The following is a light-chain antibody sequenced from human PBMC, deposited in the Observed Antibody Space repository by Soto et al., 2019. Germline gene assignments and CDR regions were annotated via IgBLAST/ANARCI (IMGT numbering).Light chain of an antibody. CDR3: QQRSNWPL. CDR1: QSVSSY. J-gene: IGKJ3*01. V-gene: IGKV3-11*01. CDR2: DAS. Sequence: EIVLTQSPATLSLSPGERATLSCRASQSVSSYLAWYQQKPGQAPRLLIYDASNRATGIPARFSGSGSGTDSTLTISSLEPEDFAVYYCQQRSNWPLFGPGTKVDIK.